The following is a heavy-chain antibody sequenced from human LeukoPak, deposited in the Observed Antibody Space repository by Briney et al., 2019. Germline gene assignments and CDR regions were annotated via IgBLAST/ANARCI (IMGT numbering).Heavy chain of an antibody. CDR3: ARLYIVVVVAATSGWFDP. CDR2: INHSGST. Sequence: SETLSLTCTVSGSSISNYYWSWIRQPPGKGLEWIGEINHSGSTNYNPSLKSRVTISVDTSKNQFSLKLSSVTAADAAVYYCARLYIVVVVAATSGWFDPWGQGTLVTVSS. D-gene: IGHD2-15*01. J-gene: IGHJ5*02. V-gene: IGHV4-34*01. CDR1: GSSISNYY.